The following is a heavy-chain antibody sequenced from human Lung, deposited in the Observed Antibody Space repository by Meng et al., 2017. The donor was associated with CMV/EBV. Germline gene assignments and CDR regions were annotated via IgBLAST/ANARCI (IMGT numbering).Heavy chain of an antibody. CDR1: GFTFRNAW. CDR3: ATGNGNSNAFDI. CDR2: IKNNTDGGTT. V-gene: IGHV3-15*01. D-gene: IGHD4-23*01. Sequence: GESXKISCAASGFTFRNAWMSWVRQAPGKGLEWVGRIKNNTDGGTTDYAAPVKGRFTFSRDDSKTTLYLQMNSLKTEDTAVYYCATGNGNSNAFDIWGQGTLVTVSS. J-gene: IGHJ3*02.